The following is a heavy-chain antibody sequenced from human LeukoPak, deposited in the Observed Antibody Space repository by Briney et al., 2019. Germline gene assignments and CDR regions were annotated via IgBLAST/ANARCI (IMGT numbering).Heavy chain of an antibody. CDR1: GFTFSSFA. CDR3: ANMQLVKGVFEI. J-gene: IGHJ3*02. V-gene: IGHV3-23*01. Sequence: GGSLRLSCAASGFTFSSFAMSWVRQAPGKGLDWVSSISGGSENTYYADSVKGRFTISRDNSKNTLDLHLNSLTADDTAVYYCANMQLVKGVFEIWGQGTRVPVSS. D-gene: IGHD6-13*01. CDR2: ISGGSENT.